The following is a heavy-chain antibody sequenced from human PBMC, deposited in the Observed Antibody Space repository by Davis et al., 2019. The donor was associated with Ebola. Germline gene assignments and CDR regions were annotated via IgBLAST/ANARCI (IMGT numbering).Heavy chain of an antibody. D-gene: IGHD3-16*01. Sequence: PGGSLRLSCEVSGFTFSSYAMSWVRQAPGKGLQWVSGINDIGGNPQHADSVKGRFTISRDTSEHRLYLQMNSLRVEDTAVYYCTRVGFGVILGDAFDIWGQGTMVTVSS. CDR1: GFTFSSYA. J-gene: IGHJ3*02. CDR3: TRVGFGVILGDAFDI. CDR2: INDIGGNP. V-gene: IGHV3-23*01.